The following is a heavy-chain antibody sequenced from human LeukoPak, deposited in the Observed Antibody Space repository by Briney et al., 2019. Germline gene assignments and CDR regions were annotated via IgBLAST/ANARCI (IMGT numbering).Heavy chain of an antibody. J-gene: IGHJ4*02. V-gene: IGHV1-69*06. D-gene: IGHD2-21*02. CDR3: ARSSVVTAMVHLDY. Sequence: SVKVSCEASGGTFSSYAISWARQAPGQGLEWMGGIIPIFGTANYAQKFQGRVTITADKSTTTAYMELSSLRSEDTAVYYCARSSVVTAMVHLDYWGQGTLVTVSS. CDR2: IIPIFGTA. CDR1: GGTFSSYA.